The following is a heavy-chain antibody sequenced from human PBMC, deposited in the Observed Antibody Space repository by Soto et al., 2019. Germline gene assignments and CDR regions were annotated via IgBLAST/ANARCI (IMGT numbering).Heavy chain of an antibody. D-gene: IGHD3-3*01. J-gene: IGHJ4*02. V-gene: IGHV3-7*01. Sequence: GGSLRLSCAASGFTFGNYWMSWVRQAPGKGLEWVANIKQDGSEEYYVDSVKGRFTISRDNAKNSLYLQMNSLRAEDTAVYYCARGITTDYWGQGTLVTVSS. CDR3: ARGITTDY. CDR1: GFTFGNYW. CDR2: IKQDGSEE.